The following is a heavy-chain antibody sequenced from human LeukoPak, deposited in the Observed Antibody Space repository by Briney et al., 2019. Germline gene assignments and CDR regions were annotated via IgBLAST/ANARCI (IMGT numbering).Heavy chain of an antibody. V-gene: IGHV1-2*04. D-gene: IGHD2-21*02. CDR2: INPNSGGT. Sequence: ASVKVSCKASGYTFTGYYMHWVRQAPGQGLEWMGWINPNSGGTNYAQKFQGWVTMTRDTSISTAYMELSRLRSDDTAVYYCARRAPDGGDCLDYWGQGTLVTVSS. J-gene: IGHJ4*02. CDR1: GYTFTGYY. CDR3: ARRAPDGGDCLDY.